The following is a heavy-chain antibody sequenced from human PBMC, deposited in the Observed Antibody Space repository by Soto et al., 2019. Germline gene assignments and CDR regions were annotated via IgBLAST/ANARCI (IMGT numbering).Heavy chain of an antibody. CDR2: IIPIFGTA. Sequence: QVQLVQSGAEVKKPGSSVKVSCKASGGTFSSYAISWVRQAPGQGLEWMGGIIPIFGTANYAQKLQGRVTITADESTRTADTELSSLRSEDTAVYYCARDKGSLVVVVAAPYYYYGMDVWGQGTKVTVS. CDR3: ARDKGSLVVVVAAPYYYYGMDV. CDR1: GGTFSSYA. D-gene: IGHD2-15*01. J-gene: IGHJ6*02. V-gene: IGHV1-69*01.